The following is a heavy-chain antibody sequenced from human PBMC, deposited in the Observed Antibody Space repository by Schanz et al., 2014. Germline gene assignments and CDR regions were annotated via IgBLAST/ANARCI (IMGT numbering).Heavy chain of an antibody. CDR3: ASHVGATYTAAGEGAGEGSVNDV. Sequence: AFGFTYTSYAMSWFPQAPGKVLQWFSVIYSGGSTYYAGSVSGRFTISRDNSKNTLYLQRMSLGAEDLSVYHCASHVGATYTAAGEGAGEGSVNDV. J-gene: IGHJ6*01. V-gene: IGHV3-66*04. D-gene: IGHD6-25*01. CDR2: IYSGGST. CDR1: GFTYTSYA.